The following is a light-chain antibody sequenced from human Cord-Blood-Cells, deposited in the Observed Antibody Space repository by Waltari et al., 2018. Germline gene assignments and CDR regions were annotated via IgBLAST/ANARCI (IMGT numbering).Light chain of an antibody. CDR1: QSVSSSY. CDR2: GAS. J-gene: IGKJ3*01. V-gene: IGKV3-20*01. CDR3: QQYGSSLFT. Sequence: LSCRASQSVSSSYLAWYQQKPGQAPRLLIYGASSRATGIPDRFSGSGSGTDFTLTISRLEPEDFAVYYCQQYGSSLFTFGPGTKMDIK.